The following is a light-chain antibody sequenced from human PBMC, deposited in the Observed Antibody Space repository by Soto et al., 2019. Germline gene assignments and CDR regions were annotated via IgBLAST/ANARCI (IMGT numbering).Light chain of an antibody. CDR2: DAS. V-gene: IGKV1-5*01. J-gene: IGKJ1*01. CDR1: QSISSW. Sequence: DIQMTQSPSTLSASVGDRVTITCRASQSISSWLAWYQQKPGKAPKLLIYDASSLESGVPSRFSGSGSVTEFTLTISILQPDDFATYYCQQYNSYSRTFGQGTKVEIK. CDR3: QQYNSYSRT.